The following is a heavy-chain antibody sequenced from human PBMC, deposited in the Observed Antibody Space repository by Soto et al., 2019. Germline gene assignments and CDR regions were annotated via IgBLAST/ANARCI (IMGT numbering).Heavy chain of an antibody. V-gene: IGHV3-33*01. CDR1: GFTFSSYG. D-gene: IGHD3-22*01. J-gene: IGHJ6*02. Sequence: GGSLRLSCAASGFTFSSYGMHWVRQAPGKGLEWVAVIWYDGSNKYYADSVKGRFTISRDNSKNTLYLQMNSLRAEDTAVYYCATSGDGYYYDSSGYYPYYYYYYGMDVWGQGTTVTVSS. CDR2: IWYDGSNK. CDR3: ATSGDGYYYDSSGYYPYYYYYYGMDV.